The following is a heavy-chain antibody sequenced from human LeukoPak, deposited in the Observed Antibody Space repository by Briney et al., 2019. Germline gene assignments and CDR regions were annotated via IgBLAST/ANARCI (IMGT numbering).Heavy chain of an antibody. CDR1: GGSISSNYYY. J-gene: IGHJ4*02. CDR2: IYYSGST. D-gene: IGHD6-6*01. V-gene: IGHV4-39*07. Sequence: SETLSLTCTVSGGSISSNYYYWGWIRQPPGRGLEWIGSIYYSGSTSYNPSLKSRVSISLDTSKNQFSLKLSSVTAADTAVYYCARDLNRIGSIAARPPDYWGQGTLVTVSA. CDR3: ARDLNRIGSIAARPPDY.